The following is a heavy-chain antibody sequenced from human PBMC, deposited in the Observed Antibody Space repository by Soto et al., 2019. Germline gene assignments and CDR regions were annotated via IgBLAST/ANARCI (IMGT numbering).Heavy chain of an antibody. D-gene: IGHD3-9*01. CDR2: ISYDGSNK. CDR1: GFTFSSYA. V-gene: IGHV3-30-3*01. CDR3: ARGLWLRYFDWLSTPFDY. J-gene: IGHJ4*02. Sequence: GGSLRLSCAASGFTFSSYAMHWVRQAPGKGLEWVAVISYDGSNKYYADSVKGRFTISRDNSKNTLYLQMNSLRAGDTAVYYCARGLWLRYFDWLSTPFDYWGQGTLVTVSS.